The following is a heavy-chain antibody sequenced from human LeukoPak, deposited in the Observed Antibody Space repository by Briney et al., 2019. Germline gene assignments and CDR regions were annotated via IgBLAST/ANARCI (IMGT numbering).Heavy chain of an antibody. CDR1: GGSISSYY. Sequence: PSETLSLTCTVSGGSISSYYWSWIRQPPGKGLEWIGYIYYSGSTNYNPSLKSRVTISVDTSKTQFSLKLSSVTAADTAVYYCAREEYYYDSSGYLYYFDYWGQGALVTVSS. D-gene: IGHD3-22*01. V-gene: IGHV4-59*12. CDR2: IYYSGST. J-gene: IGHJ4*02. CDR3: AREEYYYDSSGYLYYFDY.